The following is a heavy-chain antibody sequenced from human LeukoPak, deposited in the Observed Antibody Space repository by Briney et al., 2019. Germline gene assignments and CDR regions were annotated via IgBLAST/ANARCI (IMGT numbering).Heavy chain of an antibody. CDR3: AAAYCGGDCYLDY. J-gene: IGHJ4*02. CDR1: GGSISSGAYP. V-gene: IGHV4-31*03. Sequence: SQTLSLTCTVSGGSISSGAYPWSWIRQHPGEGLEWIGYIYYSGSTYYNPSLKSRVSISVDTSKNQFSLKLSSVTAADTAVYYCAAAYCGGDCYLDYWGRGTLVTVSS. D-gene: IGHD2-21*02. CDR2: IYYSGST.